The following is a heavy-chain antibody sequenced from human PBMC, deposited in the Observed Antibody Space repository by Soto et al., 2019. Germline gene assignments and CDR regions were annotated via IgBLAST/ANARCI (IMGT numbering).Heavy chain of an antibody. V-gene: IGHV4-59*08. D-gene: IGHD3-3*01. Sequence: SETLSLTCTVSGGSISSYYWSWIRQPPGKGLEWIGYIYYSGSTNYNPSLKSRVTISVDTSKNQFSLKLSSVTAADTAVYYCARGQLGLYDFGFSEIDYWGQGTLDTVSS. CDR2: IYYSGST. CDR3: ARGQLGLYDFGFSEIDY. J-gene: IGHJ4*02. CDR1: GGSISSYY.